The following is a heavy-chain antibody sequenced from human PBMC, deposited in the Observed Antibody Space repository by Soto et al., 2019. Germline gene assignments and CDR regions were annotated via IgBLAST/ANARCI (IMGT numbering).Heavy chain of an antibody. CDR2: IYYSGST. CDR1: GGSISSYY. J-gene: IGHJ6*03. V-gene: IGHV4-59*01. CDR3: ARDTEGLGYDYCYYHRDV. D-gene: IGHD3-16*01. Sequence: QVQLQESGPGLVKPSETLSLTCTVSGGSISSYYWSWIRQPPGKGLEWIGYIYYSGSTNYNPSLKSRVTISVDTSKNQFSRKLSSVTAADTGAYYCARDTEGLGYDYCYYHRDVWGKGTTVTVSS.